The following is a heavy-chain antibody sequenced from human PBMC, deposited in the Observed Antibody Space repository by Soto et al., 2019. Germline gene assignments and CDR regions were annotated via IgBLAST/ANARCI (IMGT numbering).Heavy chain of an antibody. Sequence: PSETLSLTCAVYGGSFSGYCWSWIRQPPGKGLEWIGEINHSGSTNYNPSLKSRVTISVDTSKNQFSLKLSSVTAADTAVYYCARGLIVVVPDVNWQYNWFDPWGQGTLVTVSS. CDR1: GGSFSGYC. D-gene: IGHD2-2*01. V-gene: IGHV4-34*01. J-gene: IGHJ5*02. CDR3: ARGLIVVVPDVNWQYNWFDP. CDR2: INHSGST.